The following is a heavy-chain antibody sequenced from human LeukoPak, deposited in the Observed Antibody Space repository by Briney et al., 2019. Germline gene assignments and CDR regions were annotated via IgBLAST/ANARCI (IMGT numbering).Heavy chain of an antibody. Sequence: SETLSLTCAVSGGSIRNSSFYWGWIRQPPGKGLEWIGSSYYGGTTYYNPSLKSRVTISVDTSKNQFSLKLNSVTAADTAVYYCARVVYSNFEVDYWGQGTLVTVSS. CDR3: ARVVYSNFEVDY. V-gene: IGHV4-39*01. CDR2: SYYGGTT. CDR1: GGSIRNSSFY. J-gene: IGHJ4*02. D-gene: IGHD4-11*01.